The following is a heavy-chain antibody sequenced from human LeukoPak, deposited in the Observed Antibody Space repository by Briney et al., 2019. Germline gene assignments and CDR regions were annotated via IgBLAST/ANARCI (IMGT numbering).Heavy chain of an antibody. D-gene: IGHD6-13*01. CDR2: TYYRSKWYN. CDR1: GDSVSSNSAA. CDR3: ARTLLSSSWYAATTQLGFDP. J-gene: IGHJ5*02. Sequence: SQTLSLTCAISGDSVSSNSAAWNWIRQSPSRGLEWLGRTYYRSKWYNDYAVSVKSRITINPDTSKNQFSLQLNSVTPEDTAVYYCARTLLSSSWYAATTQLGFDPWGQGTLVTVSS. V-gene: IGHV6-1*01.